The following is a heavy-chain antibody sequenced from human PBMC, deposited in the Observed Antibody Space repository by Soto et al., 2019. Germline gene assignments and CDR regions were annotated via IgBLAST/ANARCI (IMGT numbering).Heavy chain of an antibody. CDR1: GFTFSSYG. CDR2: IWYDGSNK. CDR3: ARGNYDILTGYYNQGRVDYYYYMDV. Sequence: TGGSLRLSCAASGFTFSSYGMHWVRQAPGKGLEWVAVIWYDGSNKYYADSVKGRFTISRDNSKNTLYLQMNSLRAEDTAVYYCARGNYDILTGYYNQGRVDYYYYMDVWGKGTTVTVSS. D-gene: IGHD3-9*01. J-gene: IGHJ6*03. V-gene: IGHV3-33*01.